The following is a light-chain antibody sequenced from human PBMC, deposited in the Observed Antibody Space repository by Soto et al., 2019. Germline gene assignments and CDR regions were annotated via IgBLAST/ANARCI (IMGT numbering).Light chain of an antibody. J-gene: IGKJ4*01. CDR2: AAS. V-gene: IGKV1-9*01. CDR3: QQLWTYPLT. CDR1: QDVSRS. Sequence: DTQLTQSPSVLSASVGDRVTITCRASQDVSRSLGWYQQKPGKAPKLLIAAASTLHSGVPSRFSGSGSDTDFTLTISNLQPEDFATYYCQQLWTYPLTFGGGTKVEIK.